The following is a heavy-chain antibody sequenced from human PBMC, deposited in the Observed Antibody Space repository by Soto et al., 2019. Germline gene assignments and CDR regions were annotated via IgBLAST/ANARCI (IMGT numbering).Heavy chain of an antibody. V-gene: IGHV4-39*01. CDR3: ARHCYDTSGYYLNWFDP. J-gene: IGHJ5*02. Sequence: SETLSLTCSVSGGSISSRSHYWGWVRQPPGKGLEWIGSIYYSGSTYYNPSLKSRVTISVDTSKSQFSLKLSSVTAADTAVYYCARHCYDTSGYYLNWFDPWGQGTLVTVS. CDR2: IYYSGST. D-gene: IGHD3-22*01. CDR1: GGSISSRSHY.